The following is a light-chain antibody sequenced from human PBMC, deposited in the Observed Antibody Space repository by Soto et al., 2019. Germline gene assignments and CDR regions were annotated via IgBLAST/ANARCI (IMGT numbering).Light chain of an antibody. CDR2: AAS. J-gene: IGKJ1*01. V-gene: IGKV1-6*01. CDR3: LQDYNYPGT. CDR1: QGIRND. Sequence: AIHRTLSPCPRAVSGRGRDPLACRANQGIRNDLGWYQQKPGKAPKLLIYAASSLQSGVPSRFSGSGSGTDFTLTISSLQPEDFATYFCLQDYNYPGTFGQGTKVDIK.